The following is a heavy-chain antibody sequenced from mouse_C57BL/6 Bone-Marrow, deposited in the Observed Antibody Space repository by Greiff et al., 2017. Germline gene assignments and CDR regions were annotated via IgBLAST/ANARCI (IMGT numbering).Heavy chain of an antibody. Sequence: EVKVEESGGGLVQPGGSMKLSCVASGFTFSNYWMNWVRQSPEKGLEWVAQIRLKSDNYETHYAESVKGRFTISRDDSKSRVYLQMNNLRAEDTGIYYCTVRYPGYWGQGTTLTVSS. J-gene: IGHJ2*01. CDR1: GFTFSNYW. CDR2: IRLKSDNYET. D-gene: IGHD1-1*01. V-gene: IGHV6-3*01. CDR3: TVRYPGY.